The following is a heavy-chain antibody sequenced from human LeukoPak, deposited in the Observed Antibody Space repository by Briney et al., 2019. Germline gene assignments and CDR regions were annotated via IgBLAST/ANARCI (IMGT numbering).Heavy chain of an antibody. CDR2: IKQDGSEK. J-gene: IGHJ3*02. CDR3: SREVTMGRGVITGYDAFDI. D-gene: IGHD3-10*01. Sequence: GGSLRLSCAASGFTFSSYAMHWVRQAPGKGLEWVANIKQDGSEKYYVDSVKGRFTISRDNAKNSLYLQMNSLRAEDTAVYYCSREVTMGRGVITGYDAFDIWGQGTMVIVSS. CDR1: GFTFSSYA. V-gene: IGHV3-7*01.